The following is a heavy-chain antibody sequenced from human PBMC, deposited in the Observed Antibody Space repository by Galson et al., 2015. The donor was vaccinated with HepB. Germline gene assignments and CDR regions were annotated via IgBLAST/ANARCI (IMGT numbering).Heavy chain of an antibody. Sequence: SLRLSCAASGFTFSAYDMHWVRQPAGEGLEWLSSVGLSGESFYPGSVKGRFTISRENAKNSLYLQIDNLGAGDTAVYYCAKGSRGSTYNYFDFWGQGILVTVSS. J-gene: IGHJ4*02. CDR1: GFTFSAYD. CDR3: AKGSRGSTYNYFDF. D-gene: IGHD5-24*01. CDR2: VGLSGES. V-gene: IGHV3-13*01.